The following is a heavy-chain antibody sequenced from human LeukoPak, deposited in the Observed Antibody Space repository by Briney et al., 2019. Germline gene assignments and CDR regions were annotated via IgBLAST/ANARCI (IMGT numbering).Heavy chain of an antibody. V-gene: IGHV3-15*01. CDR3: STAVSKPIKAATGVLLYGMDV. D-gene: IGHD2-15*01. CDR1: GFTFSNAW. CDR2: IKSKTDGGTT. Sequence: GGSLRLSCAASGFTFSNAWMSWVRQAPGKGLEWVGRIKSKTDGGTTDYAAPVKGRFTISRDDSKNTLYLQMNSLKTEDTAVYYCSTAVSKPIKAATGVLLYGMDVWGQGTTVTVSS. J-gene: IGHJ6*02.